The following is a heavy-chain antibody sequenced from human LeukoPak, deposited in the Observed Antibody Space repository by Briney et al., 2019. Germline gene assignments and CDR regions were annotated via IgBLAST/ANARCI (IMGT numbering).Heavy chain of an antibody. V-gene: IGHV1-18*01. CDR1: GYTFTSCG. J-gene: IGHJ4*02. D-gene: IGHD5-12*01. CDR3: ARDRGYSGYAEYYFDY. Sequence: ASVKVSCKASGYTFTSCGISWVRQAPGQGLEWMGWISAHNGNTKNAQKVQGRVTMTTDTSTRTAYMELRSLRSDDTAVYHCARDRGYSGYAEYYFDYWGQGTLVTVSS. CDR2: ISAHNGNT.